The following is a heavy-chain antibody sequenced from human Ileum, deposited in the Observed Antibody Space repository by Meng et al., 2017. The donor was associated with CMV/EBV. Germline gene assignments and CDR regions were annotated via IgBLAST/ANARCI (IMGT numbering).Heavy chain of an antibody. CDR2: INPNSGGT. Sequence: ASVKVSCKASGYTFTDNYMHWVRQAPGRGLEWMGWINPNSGGTNNAQKFQGRVTMTRDTSISTAFMDLSSLISDDTAVYYCARVGRGGDYYGMDVWGQGTTVTVSS. J-gene: IGHJ6*02. D-gene: IGHD1-26*01. CDR1: GYTFTDNY. V-gene: IGHV1-2*02. CDR3: ARVGRGGDYYGMDV.